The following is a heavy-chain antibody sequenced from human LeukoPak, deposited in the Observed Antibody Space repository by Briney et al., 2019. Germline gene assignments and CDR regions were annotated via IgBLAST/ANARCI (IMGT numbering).Heavy chain of an antibody. CDR3: AKDNRRHYTSGPNPDSLH. CDR2: ISWNSGSI. J-gene: IGHJ4*02. Sequence: GGSLRLSCAGSGFIFNSYAMHWVRQPPGKGLEWVSGISWNSGSIDYADSVKGRFTISRDNAKNSLYLQMNSLRVEDTAFYYCAKDNRRHYTSGPNPDSLHWGQGALVTVSS. CDR1: GFIFNSYA. V-gene: IGHV3-9*01. D-gene: IGHD6-19*01.